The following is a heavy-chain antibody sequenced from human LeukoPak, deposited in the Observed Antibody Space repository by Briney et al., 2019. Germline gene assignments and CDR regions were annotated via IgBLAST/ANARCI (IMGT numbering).Heavy chain of an antibody. Sequence: GGSLRLSCAASGFTVSSNYMSWVRQAPGKGLEWVSIIYSGDRTDYADSVKGRFTISRDNSKNTLYLQMNSLRAEDTAVYYCARGRGLDIWGQGTMVTVSS. V-gene: IGHV3-66*01. CDR2: IYSGDRT. CDR3: ARGRGLDI. J-gene: IGHJ3*02. CDR1: GFTVSSNY.